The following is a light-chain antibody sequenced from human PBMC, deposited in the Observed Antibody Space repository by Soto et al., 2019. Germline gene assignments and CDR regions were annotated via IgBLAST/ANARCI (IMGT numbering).Light chain of an antibody. V-gene: IGKV3-20*01. Sequence: EIVLTQSPGTLSLSPGERATLSCRASQRVRSNYLAWYQQKPGQTPRLVMYGTSNRATGIPDRFSGSGSGTEFILTISRVEPEDFAFYFCQQYGGSPPVFTFGPGTKVEI. CDR2: GTS. J-gene: IGKJ3*01. CDR1: QRVRSNY. CDR3: QQYGGSPPVFT.